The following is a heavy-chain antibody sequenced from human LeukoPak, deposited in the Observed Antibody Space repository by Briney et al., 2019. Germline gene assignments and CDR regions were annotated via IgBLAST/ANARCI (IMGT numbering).Heavy chain of an antibody. V-gene: IGHV4-59*12. CDR2: IYYNGST. Sequence: SETLSLTCTVSGGSISSYYWSWIRQPSGKGLEWIGYIYYNGSTNYNPSLKSRVTISVDTSKNQFSLKLSSVTAADTAVYYCARGDVVPAATAYYGMDVWGQGTTVTVSS. CDR1: GGSISSYY. J-gene: IGHJ6*02. D-gene: IGHD2-2*01. CDR3: ARGDVVPAATAYYGMDV.